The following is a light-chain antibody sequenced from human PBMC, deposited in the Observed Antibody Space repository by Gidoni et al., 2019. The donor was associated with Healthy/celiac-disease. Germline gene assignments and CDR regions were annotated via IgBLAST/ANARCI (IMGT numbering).Light chain of an antibody. CDR3: QQYGSSHWT. Sequence: EIVLTQSPGTLSLSPGERATLSCRASQSVSSSYLAWYQQKPGQAPRLHIYGASSRATGIPDRFSGSGSGTDFTLTISRLEPEDFAVYYCQQYGSSHWTFGQGTKVEIK. CDR1: QSVSSSY. V-gene: IGKV3-20*01. J-gene: IGKJ1*01. CDR2: GAS.